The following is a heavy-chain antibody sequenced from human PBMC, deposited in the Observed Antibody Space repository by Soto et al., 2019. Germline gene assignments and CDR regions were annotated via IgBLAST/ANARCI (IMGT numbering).Heavy chain of an antibody. V-gene: IGHV1-69*13. J-gene: IGHJ5*02. D-gene: IGHD6-19*01. CDR3: AMAVTIAVAAWFDP. Sequence: SVKVSCKASGGTFSSYAISWVRQAPGQGLEWMGGIIPIFGTANYAQKFQGRVTITADESTSTAYMELSSLRSEDTAVYYCAMAVTIAVAAWFDPWGQGTLVNVSS. CDR2: IIPIFGTA. CDR1: GGTFSSYA.